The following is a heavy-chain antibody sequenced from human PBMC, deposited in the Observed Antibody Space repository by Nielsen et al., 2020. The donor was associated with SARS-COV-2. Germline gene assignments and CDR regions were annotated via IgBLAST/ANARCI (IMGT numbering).Heavy chain of an antibody. CDR1: GFTFSSYA. J-gene: IGHJ4*02. V-gene: IGHV3-23*01. Sequence: GESLKISCAASGFTFSSYAMSWVRQAPGKGLEWVSAISGSGGSTYYADSVKGRFTISRDNSKNTLYLQMNGLRAEDAAIYYCARDGRIGYGVYLDYWGQGTRVTVSS. CDR2: ISGSGGST. D-gene: IGHD5-12*01. CDR3: ARDGRIGYGVYLDY.